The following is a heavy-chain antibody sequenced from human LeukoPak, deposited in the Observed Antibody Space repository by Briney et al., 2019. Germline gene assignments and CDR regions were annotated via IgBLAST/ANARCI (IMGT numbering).Heavy chain of an antibody. CDR1: GYTFTGYY. V-gene: IGHV1-8*03. D-gene: IGHD6-13*01. Sequence: ASVKVSCKASGYTFTGYYIHWVRQAPGQGLEWMGWMNPNSGNTGYAQKFQGRVTITRNTSISTAYMELSSLRSEDTAVYYCARTYSSSWYEYYFDYWGQGTLVTVSS. CDR2: MNPNSGNT. CDR3: ARTYSSSWYEYYFDY. J-gene: IGHJ4*02.